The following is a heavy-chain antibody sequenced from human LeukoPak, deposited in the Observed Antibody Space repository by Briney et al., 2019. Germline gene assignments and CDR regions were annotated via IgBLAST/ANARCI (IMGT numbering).Heavy chain of an antibody. CDR3: ARVEAVTNSNWFDP. V-gene: IGHV1-2*06. D-gene: IGHD4-17*01. J-gene: IGHJ5*02. CDR2: IHPNSGAT. Sequence: ASVKVSCKASRYTFTGYYLHWVRQAPGQGLEWMGRIHPNSGATNSAQKFQGRVTMTRDTSITTAYMELSRLTSDDTAVYYCARVEAVTNSNWFDPWGQGTLVTVSS. CDR1: RYTFTGYY.